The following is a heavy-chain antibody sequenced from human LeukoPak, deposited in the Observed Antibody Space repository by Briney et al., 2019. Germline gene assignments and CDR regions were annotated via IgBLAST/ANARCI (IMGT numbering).Heavy chain of an antibody. CDR2: IKSKTAGGTT. CDR3: TTIRDI. CDR1: GFSFSDVW. J-gene: IGHJ4*02. D-gene: IGHD2-21*02. V-gene: IGHV3-15*01. Sequence: GGSLRLSCAASGFSFSDVWMTRVRQAPGKGLEWVGHIKSKTAGGTTDYAAPVKDRFTISRDDSKNTVYLQMNSLKTEDTAVYYCTTIRDIWGQGTLVTVSS.